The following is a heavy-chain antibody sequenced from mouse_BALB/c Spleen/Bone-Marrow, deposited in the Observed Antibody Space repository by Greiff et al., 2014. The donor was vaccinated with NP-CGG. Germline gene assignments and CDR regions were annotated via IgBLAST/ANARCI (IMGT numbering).Heavy chain of an antibody. D-gene: IGHD1-1*01. J-gene: IGHJ2*01. CDR1: GFTFSSYA. CDR3: ARRYYGSSYYFDY. Sequence: DVHLVESGGGLVKPGGSLKLSCAASGFTFSSYAMSWVRQTPEKRLEWVATISSGGSYTYYPDSVKGRFTISRDNAKNTLYLQMSSLRSEDTAMYYCARRYYGSSYYFDYWGQGTTLTVSS. V-gene: IGHV5-9-3*01. CDR2: ISSGGSYT.